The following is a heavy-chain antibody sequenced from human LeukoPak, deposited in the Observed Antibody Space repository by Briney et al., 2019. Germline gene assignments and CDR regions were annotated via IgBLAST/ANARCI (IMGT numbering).Heavy chain of an antibody. D-gene: IGHD3-10*01. Sequence: ASVKLCCTASGYTFTGYYIHWVREAPGPGLGWMGWINLNSGGTNYAQKFQCWVTMTRDTSISTAYMELRRLRSDDAAVYYCARSRGSGSYYPPDYWGQGTLVTVSS. V-gene: IGHV1-2*04. J-gene: IGHJ4*02. CDR3: ARSRGSGSYYPPDY. CDR1: GYTFTGYY. CDR2: INLNSGGT.